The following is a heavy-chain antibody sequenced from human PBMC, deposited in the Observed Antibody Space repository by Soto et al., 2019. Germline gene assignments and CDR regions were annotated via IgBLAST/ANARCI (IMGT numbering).Heavy chain of an antibody. CDR2: IYSSGST. V-gene: IGHV4-4*08. CDR3: ARDPYSSSWYESYGMDV. Sequence: SXTLSLTCTVSGGSISNSYWSWIRQSPGNGLEWIGYIYSSGSTNYNPSLKSRVTISVDTSKNQFSLRLNSVTAADTAVYYCARDPYSSSWYESYGMDVWGQGTTVTVSS. CDR1: GGSISNSY. J-gene: IGHJ6*02. D-gene: IGHD6-13*01.